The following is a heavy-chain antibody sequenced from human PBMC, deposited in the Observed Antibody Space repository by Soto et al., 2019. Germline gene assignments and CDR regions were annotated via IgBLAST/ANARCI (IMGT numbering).Heavy chain of an antibody. D-gene: IGHD5-12*01. V-gene: IGHV6-1*01. CDR2: TYYRSKWYN. CDR3: ARVSELLTKRGYSGRSIDY. CDR1: GDSVSSNSAA. Sequence: TLSLTCAISGDSVSSNSAAWNWIRQSPSRGLEWLGRTYYRSKWYNDYAVSVKSRITINPDTSKNQFSLKLNSVTPEDTAVYYCARVSELLTKRGYSGRSIDYWGQGTLVTVSS. J-gene: IGHJ4*02.